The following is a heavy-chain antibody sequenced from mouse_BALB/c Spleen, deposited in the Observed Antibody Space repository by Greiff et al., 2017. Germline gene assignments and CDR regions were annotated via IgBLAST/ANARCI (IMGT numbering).Heavy chain of an antibody. Sequence: QVQLQESGAELLKPGASVKLSCTASGYTFPSYYLYWVNQSPGHGLEWIGVIIPGNGGTYFNEQFKSKATLTVDNSTSTAYMQLSSLTSEDSAVYYCTRACKSTGFAYWGQGTLVTVSA. CDR3: TRACKSTGFAY. D-gene: IGHD1-3*01. V-gene: IGHV1S81*02. CDR1: GYTFPSYY. CDR2: IIPGNGGT. J-gene: IGHJ3*01.